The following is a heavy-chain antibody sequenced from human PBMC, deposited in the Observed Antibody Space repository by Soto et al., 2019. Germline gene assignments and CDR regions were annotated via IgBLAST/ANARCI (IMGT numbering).Heavy chain of an antibody. V-gene: IGHV3-30-3*01. Sequence: QVQLVESGGGVVQPGRSLRLSCAASGFTFSNYAMHWVRQAPGKGLEWVAAISYDEVSQFYADSVKGRFTISRDNSKNTYYLQMNSLRAEDTAVYYCVRVRQYYYGGFDVWGQGTMVTVSS. CDR1: GFTFSNYA. J-gene: IGHJ3*01. CDR3: VRVRQYYYGGFDV. CDR2: ISYDEVSQ. D-gene: IGHD3-10*01.